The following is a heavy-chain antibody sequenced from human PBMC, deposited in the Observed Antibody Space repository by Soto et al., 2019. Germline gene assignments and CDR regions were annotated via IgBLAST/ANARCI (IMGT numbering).Heavy chain of an antibody. CDR1: GFTFSSYG. J-gene: IGHJ6*02. CDR3: ARGGKRGDYYYYAMDV. V-gene: IGHV3-33*01. CDR2: IWYDGSNK. Sequence: PVGSLRLSCAASGFTFSSYGMHWFRQAPVKGLEWVAFIWYDGSNKYYADSVKGRFTISRDNSKNTLYLQMNSLRAEDTAVYYCARGGKRGDYYYYAMDVWGQGTTVPVSS.